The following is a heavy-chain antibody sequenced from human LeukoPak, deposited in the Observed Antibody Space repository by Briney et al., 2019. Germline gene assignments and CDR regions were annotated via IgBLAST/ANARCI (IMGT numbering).Heavy chain of an antibody. CDR2: VYRAGRT. CDR1: GFTFSGYA. CDR3: ARDLEVRGGAAAGRPYYYYYAMDV. J-gene: IGHJ6*02. D-gene: IGHD6-13*01. V-gene: IGHV3-53*01. Sequence: PGGSLRLSCTVSGFTFSGYAMSWVRQAPGKGLEWASVVYRAGRTYYADSVKGRFTISRDNSKNTMYLQMNSLRAEDTAVYYCARDLEVRGGAAAGRPYYYYYAMDVWGQGTTVTVSS.